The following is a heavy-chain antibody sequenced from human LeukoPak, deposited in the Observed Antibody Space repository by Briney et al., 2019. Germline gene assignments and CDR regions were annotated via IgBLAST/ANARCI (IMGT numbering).Heavy chain of an antibody. Sequence: GGSLRLSCAASGFTFSSYEMNWVRQAPGKGLEWVSAISGSGGRTYYADSVKGRFTISRDNSKNTLYLQMNSLRAEDTAVYYCAKDLGWQLNTGDAFDIWGQGTMVTVSS. CDR1: GFTFSSYE. CDR2: ISGSGGRT. J-gene: IGHJ3*02. V-gene: IGHV3-23*01. CDR3: AKDLGWQLNTGDAFDI. D-gene: IGHD1-26*01.